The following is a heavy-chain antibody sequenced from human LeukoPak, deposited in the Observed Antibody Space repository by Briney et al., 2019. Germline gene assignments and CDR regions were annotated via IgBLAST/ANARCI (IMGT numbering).Heavy chain of an antibody. V-gene: IGHV3-15*04. CDR1: GFTFDNYW. CDR2: IESASDGGTA. CDR3: ATVPGITSYGEVVDY. J-gene: IGHJ4*02. D-gene: IGHD3-3*01. Sequence: GGSLRLSCGVSGFTFDNYWMNWVRLAPGKGLEWIGRIESASDGGTADYAAPVKGRFSISRDDSTNTVHLHMSGLKTEDTALYYCATVPGITSYGEVVDYWGQGTLVTISS.